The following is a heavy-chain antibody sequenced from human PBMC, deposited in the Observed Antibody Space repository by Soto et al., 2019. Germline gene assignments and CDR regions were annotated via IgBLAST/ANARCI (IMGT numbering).Heavy chain of an antibody. D-gene: IGHD3-9*01. V-gene: IGHV4-59*01. CDR1: GGSISSYY. CDR3: ARAVSDYDILTGLLYYFDY. Sequence: QVQLQESGPGLVKPSETLSLTCTVSGGSISSYYWSWIRQPPGKGLEWIGYIYYSGSTNYNPSLKRRVTISVDTSKNQFSLKLSSVTAADTAVYYCARAVSDYDILTGLLYYFDYWGQGTLVTVSS. CDR2: IYYSGST. J-gene: IGHJ4*02.